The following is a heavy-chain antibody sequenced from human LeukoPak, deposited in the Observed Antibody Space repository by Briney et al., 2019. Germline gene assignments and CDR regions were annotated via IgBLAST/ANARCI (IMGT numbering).Heavy chain of an antibody. CDR3: ASPHRYYYGSGSYKGWFDP. Sequence: PSETLSLTCAVYGGSFSGYYWSWIRQPPGKGLEWIGEINHSGSTNYNPSLKSRATISVDTSKNQFSLKLSSVTAADTAVYYCASPHRYYYGSGSYKGWFDPWGQGTLVTVSS. D-gene: IGHD3-10*01. J-gene: IGHJ5*02. V-gene: IGHV4-34*01. CDR1: GGSFSGYY. CDR2: INHSGST.